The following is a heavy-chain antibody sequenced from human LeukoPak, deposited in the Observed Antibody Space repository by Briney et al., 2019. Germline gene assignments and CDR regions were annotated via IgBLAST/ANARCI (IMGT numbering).Heavy chain of an antibody. V-gene: IGHV3-43*02. J-gene: IGHJ4*02. D-gene: IGHD6-19*01. CDR1: GFTFSSYY. Sequence: GGSLRLSCAASGFTFSSYYMHWVRQAPGKGLEWVSLISGDGGSTFYADSVKGRFTISRDNSKNSLYLQMNSLRSDDTALYYCARESESSGWYDYWGQGTLVTVSS. CDR2: ISGDGGST. CDR3: ARESESSGWYDY.